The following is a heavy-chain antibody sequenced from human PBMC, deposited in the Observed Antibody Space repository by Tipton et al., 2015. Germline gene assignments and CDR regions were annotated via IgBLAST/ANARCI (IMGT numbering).Heavy chain of an antibody. D-gene: IGHD3-3*02. CDR2: ISNSGFTI. Sequence: SLRLSCAASGFTFSDYYMTWIRQAPGKGLEWVSHISNSGFTIYYADSVKGRFTISRDNANHSLYLQMNSLRAEDTAIYYCARDRGRNCHYWSGYYTDATDYWGQGTLVTVSA. V-gene: IGHV3-11*01. CDR1: GFTFSDYY. CDR3: ARDRGRNCHYWSGYYTDATDY. J-gene: IGHJ4*02.